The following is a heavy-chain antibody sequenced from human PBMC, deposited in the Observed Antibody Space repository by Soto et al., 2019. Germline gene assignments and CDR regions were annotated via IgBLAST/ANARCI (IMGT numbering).Heavy chain of an antibody. Sequence: PGGSLRLSCAASGFTFSNAWINWVRQAPGKGLEWVGRIKSKTDGGTTDYAAPVKGRFTISRDDSKNTLYLQMNSLKTEDTAVYYCTTRLGYCSGGSCYQVYYYGMDVWGQGTTVTVSS. CDR3: TTRLGYCSGGSCYQVYYYGMDV. V-gene: IGHV3-15*07. J-gene: IGHJ6*02. CDR2: IKSKTDGGTT. D-gene: IGHD2-15*01. CDR1: GFTFSNAW.